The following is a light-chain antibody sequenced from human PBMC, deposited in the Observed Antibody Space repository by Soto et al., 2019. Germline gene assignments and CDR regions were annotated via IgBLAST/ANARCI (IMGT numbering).Light chain of an antibody. Sequence: EIVMTQSPATLSVSPGERATLSFRASQSVSSNLAWYQQKPGQAPRLLISDASTRATGIPARFSGSGSGTEFTLTISSLQSEDFAVYYCQQRSNWITFGQGTRLEI. CDR1: QSVSSN. CDR3: QQRSNWIT. J-gene: IGKJ5*01. CDR2: DAS. V-gene: IGKV3-15*01.